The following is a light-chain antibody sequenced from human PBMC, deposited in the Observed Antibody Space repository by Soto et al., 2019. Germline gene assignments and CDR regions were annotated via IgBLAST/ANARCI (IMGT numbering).Light chain of an antibody. Sequence: QSALTQPASVSGSPGQSIAISCTGTSSDVGSYDLVSWYQQHPGKAPKLIIYEVTKRPSGVSNRFSGSKSDNTASLTISGLQAKDEADYYCCSYAGFTTGVFGTGTKVTVL. CDR1: SSDVGSYDL. CDR3: CSYAGFTTGV. V-gene: IGLV2-23*02. CDR2: EVT. J-gene: IGLJ1*01.